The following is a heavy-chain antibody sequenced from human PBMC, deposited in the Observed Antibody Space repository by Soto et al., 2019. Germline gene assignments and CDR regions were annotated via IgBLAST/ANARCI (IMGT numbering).Heavy chain of an antibody. D-gene: IGHD6-13*01. CDR1: GFTFSTYS. J-gene: IGHJ4*02. Sequence: GGSLRLSCAASGFTFSTYSMNWVRQAPGKGLEWISYISISSRSIYYADSVKGRFTISRDDAKNSLYLQMNSLRAEDTAVYYCARDPTSGIAAPFWGQGTPVTVSS. V-gene: IGHV3-48*01. CDR3: ARDPTSGIAAPF. CDR2: ISISSRSI.